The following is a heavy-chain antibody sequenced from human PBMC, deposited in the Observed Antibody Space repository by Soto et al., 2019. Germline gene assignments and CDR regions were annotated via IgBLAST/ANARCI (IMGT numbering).Heavy chain of an antibody. Sequence: QVQLVQSGAEVKKPGSSVKVSCKASGGTFSSYTISWVRQAPGQGLEWTGRIIPILGIANYAQKFQGRVTITADKSTSTAYMELSSLRSEDTAVYYCARSYDILTGFGDWGQGTLVTVSS. CDR1: GGTFSSYT. J-gene: IGHJ4*02. CDR3: ARSYDILTGFGD. V-gene: IGHV1-69*02. D-gene: IGHD3-9*01. CDR2: IIPILGIA.